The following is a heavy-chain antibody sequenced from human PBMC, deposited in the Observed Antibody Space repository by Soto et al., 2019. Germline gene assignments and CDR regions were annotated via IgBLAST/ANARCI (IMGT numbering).Heavy chain of an antibody. V-gene: IGHV3-21*06. CDR2: ISSTSSSI. CDR3: ARAPIDY. Sequence: PVGSLRLSCVVSGFTFSIYGMNWVRQAPGKGLEWVSFISSTSSSIWYADSMKGRFTVSRDNARNSLYLQINSLRAEDTAVYFCARAPIDYWGRGTLVTVS. J-gene: IGHJ4*02. CDR1: GFTFSIYG.